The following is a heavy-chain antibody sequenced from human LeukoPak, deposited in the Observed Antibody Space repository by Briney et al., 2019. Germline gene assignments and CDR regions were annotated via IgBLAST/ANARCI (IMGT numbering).Heavy chain of an antibody. D-gene: IGHD6-13*01. CDR2: ISSSSSYI. Sequence: PGGSLRLSCAASGFTFSRYSMNWVRQAPGKGLEWVSSISSSSSYIYYADSVKGRLTISRDNAKNSLYLQMNSLRAEDTAVYYCARDFKAWYSSSWTAYWGQGTLVTVSS. J-gene: IGHJ1*01. CDR1: GFTFSRYS. V-gene: IGHV3-21*01. CDR3: ARDFKAWYSSSWTAY.